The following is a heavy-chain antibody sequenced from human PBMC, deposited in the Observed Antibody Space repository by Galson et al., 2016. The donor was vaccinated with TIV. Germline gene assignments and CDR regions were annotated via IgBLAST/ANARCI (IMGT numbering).Heavy chain of an antibody. CDR3: ARVNWARAFDY. CDR1: GYIFINYY. J-gene: IGHJ4*02. Sequence: SVKVSCKASGYIFINYYIHWVRQALGQGLEWLGWFNPDSGATRYAQKFQGRVTMTRDTSISTAYRELRRLISDDTAVYYCARVNWARAFDYWGQGTQVTVSS. V-gene: IGHV1-2*02. CDR2: FNPDSGAT. D-gene: IGHD7-27*01.